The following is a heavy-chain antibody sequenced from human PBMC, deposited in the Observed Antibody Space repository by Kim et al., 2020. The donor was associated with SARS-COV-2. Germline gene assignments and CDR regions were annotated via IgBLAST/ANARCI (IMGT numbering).Heavy chain of an antibody. CDR1: GFTFSNAW. D-gene: IGHD3-22*01. Sequence: GGSLRLSCAASGFTFSNAWMSWVRQAPGKGLEWVGRIKSKTDGGTTDYAAPVKGRFTISRDDSKNTLYLQMNSLKTEDTAVYYCTTDPLYYYDSSGLGFRNRVLDAFDIWGQGTMVTVSS. CDR3: TTDPLYYYDSSGLGFRNRVLDAFDI. J-gene: IGHJ3*02. CDR2: IKSKTDGGTT. V-gene: IGHV3-15*01.